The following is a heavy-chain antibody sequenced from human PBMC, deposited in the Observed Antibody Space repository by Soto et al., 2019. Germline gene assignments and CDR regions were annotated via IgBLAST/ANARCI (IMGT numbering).Heavy chain of an antibody. CDR3: VKDGSSGWPYFYDMDV. Sequence: GGSLRLSCAASGFTFSSYGMHWVRQAPGKGLEWVAVISYDGRNKYYADAVKGRFTISRDNSKNTLYLQMSSLRAEDTAVYYCVKDGSSGWPYFYDMDVWGQGTTVTVYS. CDR2: ISYDGRNK. CDR1: GFTFSSYG. J-gene: IGHJ6*02. V-gene: IGHV3-30*18. D-gene: IGHD6-19*01.